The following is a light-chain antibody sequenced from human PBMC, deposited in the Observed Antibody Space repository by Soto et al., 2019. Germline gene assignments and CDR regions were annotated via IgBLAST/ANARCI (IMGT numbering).Light chain of an antibody. Sequence: EIVLTQSPGTLSLSPGERATLSCRASQSVSSNFLAWYQQKPGQAPRLLIYDASSRATGISDRFSGSGSGTDFTLIISRLEPEDFAVYYCQQYGSSPYTFGQGTKLEIK. J-gene: IGKJ2*01. V-gene: IGKV3-20*01. CDR2: DAS. CDR1: QSVSSNF. CDR3: QQYGSSPYT.